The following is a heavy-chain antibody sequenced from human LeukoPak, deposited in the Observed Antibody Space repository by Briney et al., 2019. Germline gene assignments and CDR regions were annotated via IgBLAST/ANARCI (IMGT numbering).Heavy chain of an antibody. V-gene: IGHV1-18*01. D-gene: IGHD3-22*01. CDR1: GYTFTSYG. CDR3: ARGAYDSSGYYGIFDY. CDR2: ISAYNGNT. J-gene: IGHJ4*02. Sequence: ASVTVSCTASGYTFTSYGISWVRQAPGQGLEWMGWISAYNGNTNYAQKLQGRVTMTTDTSTSTAYMELRSLRSDDTAVYYCARGAYDSSGYYGIFDYWGQGTLVTVSS.